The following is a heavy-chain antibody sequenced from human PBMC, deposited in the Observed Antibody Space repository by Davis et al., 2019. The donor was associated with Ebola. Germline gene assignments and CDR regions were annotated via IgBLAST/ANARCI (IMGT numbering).Heavy chain of an antibody. CDR2: IYYSGST. V-gene: IGHV4-30-4*01. CDR1: GGSISSGDYY. D-gene: IGHD3-3*01. Sequence: PSETLSLTCTVSGGSISSGDYYWSWIRQPPGTGLEWIGYIYYSGSTYYNPSLKSRVTISVDTSKNQFSLKLSSVTAADTAVYYCARVEDGYYDFWSGYYAKGDVWGKGTTVTVSS. J-gene: IGHJ6*04. CDR3: ARVEDGYYDFWSGYYAKGDV.